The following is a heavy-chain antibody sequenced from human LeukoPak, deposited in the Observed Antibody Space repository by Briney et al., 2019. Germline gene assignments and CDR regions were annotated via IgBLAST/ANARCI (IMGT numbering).Heavy chain of an antibody. V-gene: IGHV4-59*08. J-gene: IGHJ4*02. CDR2: IYYSGST. Sequence: SETLSLTCTVSGGSISSYYWSWIRQPPGKGLEWIGYIYYSGSTNYNPSLKSRVTISVDTSKNQFSLKLSSVTAADTAVYYCARHGGRYFDWLHDYWGQGTLVTVSS. CDR1: GGSISSYY. CDR3: ARHGGRYFDWLHDY. D-gene: IGHD3-9*01.